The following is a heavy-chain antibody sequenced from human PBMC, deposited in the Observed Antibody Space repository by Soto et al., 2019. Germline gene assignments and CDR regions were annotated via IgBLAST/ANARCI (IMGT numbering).Heavy chain of an antibody. V-gene: IGHV1-69*13. CDR2: INPIFGTA. CDR3: ARKIDSSGWYSY. Sequence: GASVKVSCKASGDTFSSYDINWVRQAPGQGLEWMGGINPIFGTANYAQKFQGRVTITADESTSTAYMELSSLRSEDTAVYYCARKIDSSGWYSYWGKGTLVTVSS. CDR1: GDTFSSYD. J-gene: IGHJ4*02. D-gene: IGHD6-19*01.